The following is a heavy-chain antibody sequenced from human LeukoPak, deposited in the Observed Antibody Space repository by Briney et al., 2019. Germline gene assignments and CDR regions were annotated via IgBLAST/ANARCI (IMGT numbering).Heavy chain of an antibody. CDR1: GFAFSSSA. CDR2: ASGSGDTT. J-gene: IGHJ4*02. V-gene: IGHV3-23*01. Sequence: PGGSLRLSCAASGFAFSSSAMSWVRQAPGKGLQWVSAASGSGDTTYYADSVKGRFTISRDNSKNTLYLQMNSLRAEDTAVYYCAKRAPYFDYWGQGTLVTVSS. CDR3: AKRAPYFDY.